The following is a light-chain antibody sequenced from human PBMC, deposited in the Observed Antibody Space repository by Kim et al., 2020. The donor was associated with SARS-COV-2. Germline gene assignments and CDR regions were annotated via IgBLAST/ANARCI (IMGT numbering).Light chain of an antibody. CDR2: DTS. CDR1: QSVTIN. CDR3: QQYKNWPLT. V-gene: IGKV3-15*01. J-gene: IGKJ4*01. Sequence: VSQGERATLSCRARQSVTINLAWYQQKPGQAPRLLIYDTSTRATGIPARFSGSGSGTEFTLTISSLQSEDFALYYCQQYKNWPLTFGGGTKVDIK.